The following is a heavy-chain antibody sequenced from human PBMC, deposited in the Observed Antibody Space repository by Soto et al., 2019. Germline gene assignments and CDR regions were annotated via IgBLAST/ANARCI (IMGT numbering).Heavy chain of an antibody. D-gene: IGHD2-21*01. CDR3: ATLPPRIVVTLLPIPT. J-gene: IGHJ5*02. V-gene: IGHV4-4*02. Sequence: SDTLYLACDICGFSSCSVPWTTEVREHPGKSLEWIGEIYHNGSPTYSPSLRGRATISVDKSNNQFSLRLRSVTAADTAVYYCATLPPRIVVTLLPIPTWGQGILVTVS. CDR1: GFSSCSVPW. CDR2: IYHNGSP.